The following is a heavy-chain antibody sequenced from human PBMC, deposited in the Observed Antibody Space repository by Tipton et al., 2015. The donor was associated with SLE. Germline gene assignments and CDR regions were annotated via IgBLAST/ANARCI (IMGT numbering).Heavy chain of an antibody. D-gene: IGHD2-8*01. Sequence: TLSLTCTVSGGSTRSSLHFLGCFRQPPGKGLEWIGVLYYSGNTYYNPSLKSPVTLSIDTSKNQFSLKMRSVTAADTAVYFCARGYCSDGVCYGFGFFDYWDQRSL. J-gene: IGHJ4*02. CDR1: GGSTRSSLHF. CDR2: LYYSGNT. V-gene: IGHV4-39*07. CDR3: ARGYCSDGVCYGFGFFDY.